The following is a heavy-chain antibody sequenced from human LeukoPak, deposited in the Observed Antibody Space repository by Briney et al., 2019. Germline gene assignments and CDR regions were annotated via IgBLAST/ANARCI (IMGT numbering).Heavy chain of an antibody. J-gene: IGHJ4*02. CDR2: INPNSGGT. V-gene: IGHV1-2*02. D-gene: IGHD6-13*01. Sequence: DSVKVSCKASGYTFTGYYMHWVRQAPGQGLEWMGWINPNSGGTNYAQKFQGRVTMTRDTSISTAYMGLSRLRPDDTAVYYCARGDSSSWYYFDYWGQGTLVTVSS. CDR1: GYTFTGYY. CDR3: ARGDSSSWYYFDY.